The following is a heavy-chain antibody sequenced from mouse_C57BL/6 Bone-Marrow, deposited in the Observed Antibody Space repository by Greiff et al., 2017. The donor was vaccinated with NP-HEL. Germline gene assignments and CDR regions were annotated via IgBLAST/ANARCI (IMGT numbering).Heavy chain of an antibody. CDR1: GYTFTSYW. D-gene: IGHD4-1*01. CDR2: IDPSDSET. V-gene: IGHV1-52*01. Sequence: QVQLQQPGAELVRPGSSVKLSCKASGYTFTSYWMHWVKQRPIQGLEWIGNIDPSDSETHYNQKFKDKATLTVDKSSSTAYMQLSSLTSEDSAVYYCAREDWDPSWYFDVWGTGTTVTVSS. CDR3: AREDWDPSWYFDV. J-gene: IGHJ1*03.